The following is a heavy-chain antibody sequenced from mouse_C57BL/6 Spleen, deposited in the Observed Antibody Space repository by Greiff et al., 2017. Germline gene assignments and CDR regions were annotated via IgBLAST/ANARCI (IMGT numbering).Heavy chain of an antibody. CDR3: ARSSPVYYAMDY. CDR1: GYTFTSSW. CDR2: IDPSDSET. V-gene: IGHV1-52*01. Sequence: QVQLQQPGAELVRPGSSVKLSCKASGYTFTSSWMHWVKQRPIQGLEWIGNIDPSDSETHYNQKFKDKATLTVDKSSSTAYMQLSSLTSEDSAVYYWARSSPVYYAMDYWGQGTSVTVSS. J-gene: IGHJ4*01.